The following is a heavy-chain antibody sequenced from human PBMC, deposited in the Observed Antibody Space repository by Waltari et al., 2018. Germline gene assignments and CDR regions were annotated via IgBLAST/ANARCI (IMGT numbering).Heavy chain of an antibody. V-gene: IGHV4-59*01. Sequence: QVQLQESGPGLVKPSETLSLPCTVSGGPITNYYWRWIRQPPGKGLELIGYVYDSGSTKYNPSLRSRATISLDTSKSQFSLRLSSVTAADTAVYYCARSMDDILTGYYTGLEYWGRGTLVTVSS. D-gene: IGHD3-9*01. CDR3: ARSMDDILTGYYTGLEY. CDR1: GGPITNYY. J-gene: IGHJ4*02. CDR2: VYDSGST.